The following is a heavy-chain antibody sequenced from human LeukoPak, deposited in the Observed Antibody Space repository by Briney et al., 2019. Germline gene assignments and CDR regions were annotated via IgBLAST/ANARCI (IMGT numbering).Heavy chain of an antibody. D-gene: IGHD3-10*01. Sequence: PSETLSLTCTVSGGSISSYYWSWIRQPPGKGLEWIGYIYYSGSTNYNPSLKSRVTISVDTSKNQFSLKLSSVTAADTAVYYCARGLMVRGVMSLYNWFDPWGQGTLVTVSS. J-gene: IGHJ5*02. CDR2: IYYSGST. CDR3: ARGLMVRGVMSLYNWFDP. CDR1: GGSISSYY. V-gene: IGHV4-59*01.